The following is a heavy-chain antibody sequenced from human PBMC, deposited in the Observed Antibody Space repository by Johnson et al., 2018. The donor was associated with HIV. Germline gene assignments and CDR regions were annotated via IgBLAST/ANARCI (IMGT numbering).Heavy chain of an antibody. D-gene: IGHD1-26*01. Sequence: VQLVESGGGLVQPGGSLRLSCAASGFTFDDYAMHWVRQAPGKGLEWVSGISWNSGSIGYADSVKGRFTISRDNAKNSLYLQMNSLRAEDTALYYCARVESGSSAFDIWGQGTLVIVSS. J-gene: IGHJ3*02. CDR3: ARVESGSSAFDI. CDR2: ISWNSGSI. V-gene: IGHV3-9*01. CDR1: GFTFDDYA.